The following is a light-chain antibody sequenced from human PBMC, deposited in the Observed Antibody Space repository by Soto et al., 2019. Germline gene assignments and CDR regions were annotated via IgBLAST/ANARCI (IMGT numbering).Light chain of an antibody. CDR3: QQYDNVPIN. CDR2: DAS. Sequence: DIQMTQSPSSLSASVVDRVNINFHASHDITNFLNWYQPKPGKAPKLLISDASNLETGVPSRFSGSGSGTDFTLTIGSLQPEDFATYYCQQYDNVPINCGQGTRREIK. J-gene: IGKJ5*01. CDR1: HDITNF. V-gene: IGKV1-33*01.